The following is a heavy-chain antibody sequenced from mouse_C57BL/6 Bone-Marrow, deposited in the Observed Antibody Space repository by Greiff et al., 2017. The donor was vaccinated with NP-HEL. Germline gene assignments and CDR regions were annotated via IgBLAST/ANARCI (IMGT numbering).Heavy chain of an antibody. D-gene: IGHD2-3*01. V-gene: IGHV14-4*01. Sequence: EVKLQESGAELVRPGASVKLSCTASGFNIKDDYMHWVKQRPEQGLEWIGWIDPENGDTEYASKFQGKATITADTSSNTAYLQLSSLTSEDTAVYYCTTDGYYFYAMDYWGQGTSVTVSS. CDR1: GFNIKDDY. J-gene: IGHJ4*01. CDR2: IDPENGDT. CDR3: TTDGYYFYAMDY.